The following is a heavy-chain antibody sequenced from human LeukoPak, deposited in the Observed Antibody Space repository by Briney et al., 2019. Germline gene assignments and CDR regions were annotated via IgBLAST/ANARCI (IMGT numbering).Heavy chain of an antibody. CDR2: IKRKSDGGTT. Sequence: GGSLRLSCAASGFTFSDYYMSWIRQAPGKGLEWVGRIKRKSDGGTTDYAAPVKGRFTISRDDSKNTLYLQMNSLKSEDTAVYYCTTELDVRPNHYWGQGTLVTVSS. J-gene: IGHJ4*02. CDR1: GFTFSDYY. D-gene: IGHD1-14*01. CDR3: TTELDVRPNHY. V-gene: IGHV3-15*01.